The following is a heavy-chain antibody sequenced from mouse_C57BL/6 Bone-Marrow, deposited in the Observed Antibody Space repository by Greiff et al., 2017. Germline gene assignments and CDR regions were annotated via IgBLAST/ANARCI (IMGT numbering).Heavy chain of an antibody. J-gene: IGHJ1*03. CDR3: ARSLQFDV. CDR1: GYTFTGYG. D-gene: IGHD2-10*01. CDR2: IYPRRGNT. Sequence: VQLQQSGAELARPGASVKLSCKASGYTFTGYGISWVKQRTGQGLEWIGEIYPRRGNTSYNEKFKGKATLTVAKSSSTTYMELRSLTSEDSAVEVCARSLQFDVWGTGTTVTVSA. V-gene: IGHV1-81*01.